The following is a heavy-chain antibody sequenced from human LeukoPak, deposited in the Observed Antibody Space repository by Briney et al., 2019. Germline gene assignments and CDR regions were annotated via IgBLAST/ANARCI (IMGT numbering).Heavy chain of an antibody. Sequence: SETLSLTCAVYGGSFSGYYWSWIRQPPGKGLEWIGEIKHSGSTKYNPSLKSRVTISVDTSKNQFSLKLSSVTAADTAVYYCARGGPPTVYYYGSGNGGYFDYWGQGTLVTVSS. J-gene: IGHJ4*02. CDR2: IKHSGST. CDR1: GGSFSGYY. CDR3: ARGGPPTVYYYGSGNGGYFDY. V-gene: IGHV4-34*01. D-gene: IGHD3-10*01.